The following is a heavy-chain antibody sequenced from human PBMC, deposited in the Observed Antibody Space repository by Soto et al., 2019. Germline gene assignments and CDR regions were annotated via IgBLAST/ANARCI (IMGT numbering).Heavy chain of an antibody. J-gene: IGHJ6*02. D-gene: IGHD3-16*01. CDR3: VRSWGV. V-gene: IGHV3-74*03. CDR1: GFTFSTSE. CDR2: INSDGSST. Sequence: EVQLVESGGSLVQPGGSLRLSCAASGFTFSTSEMHWVRQIPGKGLVWVSRINSDGSSTKYADSVKGRFTISRDNGKNTLYLQMHSLKVEDTAVYYCVRSWGVWCQGTTVTVSS.